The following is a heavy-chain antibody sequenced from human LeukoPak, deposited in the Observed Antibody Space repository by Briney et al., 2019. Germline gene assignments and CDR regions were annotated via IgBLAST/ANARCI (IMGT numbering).Heavy chain of an antibody. CDR2: INHTGST. V-gene: IGHV4-34*01. D-gene: IGHD3-16*02. J-gene: IGHJ4*02. CDR1: GGSSSGYY. CDR3: ARALPFDYVWGSYRSDTKTTFDY. Sequence: PSETLSLTCAVYGGSSSGYYWSWIRQPPGKGLEWIGDINHTGSTKYNPSLKSRVTIAMDTSKNQFSLKLSSVTAADTAVYFCARALPFDYVWGSYRSDTKTTFDYWGQGTLVTVSS.